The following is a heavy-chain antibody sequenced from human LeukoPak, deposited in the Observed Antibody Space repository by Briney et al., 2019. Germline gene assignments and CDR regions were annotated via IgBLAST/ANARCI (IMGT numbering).Heavy chain of an antibody. J-gene: IGHJ6*03. V-gene: IGHV4-4*02. CDR1: GGSIASSNW. Sequence: SETLSLTCAVSGGSIASSNWWIWVRQPPGKGLEWIGDIYHSGTTKYNPSLKSRVTISVDNSKNQFSLRLSSVTAADTAVYYCARLHYGGNYGYYYYYMDVWGKGTTVTISS. CDR3: ARLHYGGNYGYYYYYMDV. CDR2: IYHSGTT. D-gene: IGHD4-23*01.